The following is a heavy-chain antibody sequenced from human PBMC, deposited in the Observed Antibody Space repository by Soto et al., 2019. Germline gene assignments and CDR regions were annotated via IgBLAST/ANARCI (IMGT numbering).Heavy chain of an antibody. D-gene: IGHD6-13*01. CDR3: ARDWTIAAAGSTDY. Sequence: RLSCAASGFTFSDYYMSWIRQAPGKGLEWVSYISSSGSTIYYADSVKGRFTISRDNAKNSLYLQMNSLRAEDTAVYYCARDWTIAAAGSTDYWGQGTLVTVFS. CDR2: ISSSGSTI. J-gene: IGHJ4*02. V-gene: IGHV3-11*01. CDR1: GFTFSDYY.